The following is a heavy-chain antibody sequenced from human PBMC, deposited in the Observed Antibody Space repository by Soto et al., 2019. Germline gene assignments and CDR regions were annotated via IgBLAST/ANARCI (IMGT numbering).Heavy chain of an antibody. CDR2: IGTAGDT. Sequence: GGSLRLSCAASGFTFSSYDMHWVRQASGKGLEWVSVIGTAGDTYYSGSVKGRFTISRDSLTTSLYLQMNSQRAGDTAVYYCVRDTTGFGYFDSWGQGTLVTVS. V-gene: IGHV3-13*01. D-gene: IGHD1-1*01. J-gene: IGHJ4*02. CDR3: VRDTTGFGYFDS. CDR1: GFTFSSYD.